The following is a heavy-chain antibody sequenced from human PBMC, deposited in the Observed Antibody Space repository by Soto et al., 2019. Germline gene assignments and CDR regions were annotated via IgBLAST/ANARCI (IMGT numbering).Heavy chain of an antibody. CDR1: GGSISSGGYS. D-gene: IGHD3-22*01. V-gene: IGHV4-30-2*01. J-gene: IGHJ4*02. CDR2: IYHSGST. Sequence: PSETLSLTCAVSGGSISSGGYSWSWIRQPPGKGLEWIGYIYHSGSTYYSPSLKSRVTISVDRSKNQFSLKLSSVTAADTAVYYCARGGSYYYDSSGYYPYFDYWGQGTLVTVS. CDR3: ARGGSYYYDSSGYYPYFDY.